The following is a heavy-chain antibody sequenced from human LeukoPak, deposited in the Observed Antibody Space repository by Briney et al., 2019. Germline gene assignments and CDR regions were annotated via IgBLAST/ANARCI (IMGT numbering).Heavy chain of an antibody. CDR3: ARGGYYDYVWGSYRYTEATDY. CDR2: ISSSSSYI. CDR1: GFTFSSQG. J-gene: IGHJ4*02. Sequence: PGGSLRLSCAASGFTFSSQGMAWVRQAPGKGLEWVSSISSSSSYIYYADSVKGRFTISRDNAKNSLYLQMNSLRAEDTAVYYCARGGYYDYVWGSYRYTEATDYWGQGTLVTVSS. V-gene: IGHV3-21*01. D-gene: IGHD3-16*02.